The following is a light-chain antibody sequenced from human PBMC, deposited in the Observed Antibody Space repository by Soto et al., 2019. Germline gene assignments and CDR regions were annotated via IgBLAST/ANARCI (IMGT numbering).Light chain of an antibody. V-gene: IGKV3-11*01. CDR3: QQRDNGLT. J-gene: IGKJ4*01. Sequence: EIVLTQSPATLSLSPGERATLSCRASQSVDSYLAWYQQKPGQAPRLLIFDASNRATGISARFSGSGSGTDFVLTISSLRPEDFAVYYCQQRDNGLTFGGGTKV. CDR1: QSVDSY. CDR2: DAS.